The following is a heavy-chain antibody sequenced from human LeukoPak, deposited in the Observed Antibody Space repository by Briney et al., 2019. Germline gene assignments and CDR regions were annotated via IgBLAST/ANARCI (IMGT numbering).Heavy chain of an antibody. V-gene: IGHV1-8*01. Sequence: ASVKVSCKASGYTFTSYDINWVRQATGQGLEWMGWMNPNSGNTGYAQKFQGRVTMTRNTSISTAYMELSGLRSEDTAVYYCASGYRLSYYYYMDVWGKGTTVTISS. CDR3: ASGYRLSYYYYMDV. CDR2: MNPNSGNT. D-gene: IGHD4-11*01. J-gene: IGHJ6*03. CDR1: GYTFTSYD.